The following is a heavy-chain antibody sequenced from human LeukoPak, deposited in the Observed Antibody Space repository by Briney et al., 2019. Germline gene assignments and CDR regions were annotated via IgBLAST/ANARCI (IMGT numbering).Heavy chain of an antibody. CDR2: ISYDGSNK. V-gene: IGHV3-30*04. CDR1: GFTFSSYA. J-gene: IGHJ4*02. Sequence: HSGRSLRLSCAASGFTFSSYAMHWVRQAPGKGLEWVAVISYDGSNKYYADSVKGRFTISRDNSKNTLYLQMNSLRAEDTAVYSCAREVGTIHDYWGQGTLVTVSS. D-gene: IGHD1-26*01. CDR3: AREVGTIHDY.